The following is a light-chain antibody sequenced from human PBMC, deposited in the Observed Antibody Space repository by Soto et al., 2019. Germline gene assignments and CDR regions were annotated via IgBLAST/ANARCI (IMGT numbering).Light chain of an antibody. CDR3: QQYGSSPLT. CDR2: VAS. V-gene: IGKV3-20*01. CDR1: QSVTSSY. Sequence: EIVLTQSPGTLSLSPGERATPSCRASQSVTSSYLAWYQQKPGQAPRLLIYVASSRATGIPDRFSGSGSGTDFTLTISRLEPEDFAVYYCQQYGSSPLTFGGGTKVEIK. J-gene: IGKJ4*01.